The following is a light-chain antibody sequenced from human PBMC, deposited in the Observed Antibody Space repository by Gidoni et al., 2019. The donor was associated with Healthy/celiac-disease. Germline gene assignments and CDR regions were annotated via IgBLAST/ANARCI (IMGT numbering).Light chain of an antibody. J-gene: IGLJ2*01. Sequence: QSALTQPASVSGSPGQSITISCIRSSSDFGCDGCVSWYRQHPGKAPELMIYYVSNRPSGVPNRFSGSRSGNTASLAISGLQADDEAVYYCSSYGGRSGLVVFGGGTKLTV. CDR2: YVS. V-gene: IGLV2-14*03. CDR1: SSDFGCDGC. CDR3: SSYGGRSGLVV.